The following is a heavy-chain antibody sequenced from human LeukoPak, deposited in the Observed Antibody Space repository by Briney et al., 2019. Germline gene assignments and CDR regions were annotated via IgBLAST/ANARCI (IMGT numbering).Heavy chain of an antibody. CDR1: GGSISSYY. J-gene: IGHJ6*02. V-gene: IGHV4-59*01. CDR2: IYYSGST. Sequence: TSSETLSLTCTVSGGSISSYYWSWIRQPPGKGLEWIGYIYYSGSTNYNPSLKSRVTISVDTSKNQFSLKLSSVTAADTAVYYCARDYRGYGMDVWGQGTTVTVSS. CDR3: ARDYRGYGMDV.